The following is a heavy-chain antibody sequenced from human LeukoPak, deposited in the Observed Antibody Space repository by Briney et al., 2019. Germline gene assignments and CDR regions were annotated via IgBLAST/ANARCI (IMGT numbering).Heavy chain of an antibody. CDR1: GFNFSRYW. Sequence: GGSLRLSCVASGFNFSRYWMHWVRRAPGKGLVWVSRINSDGSSITYADSVKGRFTISRDNAKNTLYLQMTSLRVEDTAVYYCGRGSGVADYWGQGALVTVSS. D-gene: IGHD7-27*01. V-gene: IGHV3-74*03. CDR3: GRGSGVADY. CDR2: INSDGSSI. J-gene: IGHJ4*02.